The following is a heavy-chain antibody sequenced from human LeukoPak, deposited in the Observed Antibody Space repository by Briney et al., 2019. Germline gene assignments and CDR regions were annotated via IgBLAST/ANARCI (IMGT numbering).Heavy chain of an antibody. CDR1: GFTFSSYG. V-gene: IGHV3-33*01. CDR2: IWHDGSNK. CDR3: ARDQGYYDSSGYYYAGDYYYGMDV. J-gene: IGHJ6*02. Sequence: PGRSLRLSCAASGFTFSSYGMHWVRQAPGKGLEWVAVIWHDGSNKYYADSVKGRFTISRDNSKNTLYLQMNSLRAEDTAVYYCARDQGYYDSSGYYYAGDYYYGMDVWGQGTTVTVSS. D-gene: IGHD3-22*01.